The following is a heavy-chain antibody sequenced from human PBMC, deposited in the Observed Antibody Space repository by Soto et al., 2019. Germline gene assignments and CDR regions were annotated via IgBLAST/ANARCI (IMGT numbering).Heavy chain of an antibody. Sequence: GGSLRLSCAASGFTFSSYAMHWVRQAPGKGLEWVAVISYDGSNKYYADSVKGRFTISRDNSKNKLYLQMNSQRAEDTAVYYCASGYSYGYLSPWGQGTLVTVSS. V-gene: IGHV3-30-3*01. CDR3: ASGYSYGYLSP. CDR2: ISYDGSNK. J-gene: IGHJ5*02. D-gene: IGHD5-18*01. CDR1: GFTFSSYA.